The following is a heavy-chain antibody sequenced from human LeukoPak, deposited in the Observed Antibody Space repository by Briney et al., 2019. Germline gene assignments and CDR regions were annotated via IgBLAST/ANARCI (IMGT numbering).Heavy chain of an antibody. J-gene: IGHJ6*03. CDR1: GGSISSYY. V-gene: IGHV4-4*07. D-gene: IGHD1-1*01. CDR2: IYTSGST. Sequence: KPSETLSLTCTVSGGSISSYYWSWIRQPAGKGLEWIGRIYTSGSTNYNPSLKSRVTMSVDTSKNQFSLKLSSVTAADTAVYYCARDWYNWNDRDYYYYYMDVWGKGTTVTVSS. CDR3: ARDWYNWNDRDYYYYYMDV.